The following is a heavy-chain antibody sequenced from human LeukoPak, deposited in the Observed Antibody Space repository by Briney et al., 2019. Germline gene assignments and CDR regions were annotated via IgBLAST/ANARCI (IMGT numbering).Heavy chain of an antibody. V-gene: IGHV3-30*18. D-gene: IGHD2-15*01. CDR1: GFTFSSYG. J-gene: IGHJ4*02. Sequence: GGSLRLSCAASGFTFSSYGMHWVRQAPGKGLEWVAVISYDGSNKYYADPVKGRFTISRDNSKNTLYLQMNSLRAEDTAVYYCAKSGQCSGGSCYFFDYWGQGTLVTVSS. CDR2: ISYDGSNK. CDR3: AKSGQCSGGSCYFFDY.